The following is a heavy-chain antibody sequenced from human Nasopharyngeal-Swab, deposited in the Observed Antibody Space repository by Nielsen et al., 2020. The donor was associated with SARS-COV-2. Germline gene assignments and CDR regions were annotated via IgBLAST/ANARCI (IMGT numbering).Heavy chain of an antibody. CDR3: ARDIPGGTSDFDV. D-gene: IGHD4-23*01. CDR1: GFNLRGYW. V-gene: IGHV3-7*01. Sequence: GGSLRLSCVASGFNLRGYWMSWVRQAPGKGLEWVANIKDDGSQKNYVDSVKGRFIISRDNSKNLLFLQMNSLSDDDTAMYYCARDIPGGTSDFDVWGQGTLVTVSS. CDR2: IKDDGSQK. J-gene: IGHJ4*02.